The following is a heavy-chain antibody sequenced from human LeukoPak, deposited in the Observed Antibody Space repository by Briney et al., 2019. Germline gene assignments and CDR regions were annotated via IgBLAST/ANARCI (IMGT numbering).Heavy chain of an antibody. CDR1: GFTFSSYG. V-gene: IGHV3-33*08. Sequence: GGSLRLSCAASGFTFSSYGMHWVRQAPGKGLEWVAVIWYDGSNKYYADSVKGRFTISRDNSKNTLYLQMNSLRAEDTAVYHCARDYGSGGYSYYFDYWGQGTLVTVSS. CDR2: IWYDGSNK. CDR3: ARDYGSGGYSYYFDY. J-gene: IGHJ4*02. D-gene: IGHD3-10*01.